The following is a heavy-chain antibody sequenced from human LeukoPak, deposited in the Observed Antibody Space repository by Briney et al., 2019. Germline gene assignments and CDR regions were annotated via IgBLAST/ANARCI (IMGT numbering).Heavy chain of an antibody. CDR2: IYPGDSDT. J-gene: IGHJ4*02. CDR1: GYSFTSYW. D-gene: IGHD2-15*01. CDR3: ARLKDIVVVVAASPAVSFDY. V-gene: IGHV5-51*01. Sequence: KLGESLKISCKGSGYSFTSYWIGWVRQMPGKGLEWMGIIYPGDSDTRYSPSFPGHVTISADKSISTACLQWTSLKASDTAMYYCARLKDIVVVVAASPAVSFDYWGQGTLVTVSS.